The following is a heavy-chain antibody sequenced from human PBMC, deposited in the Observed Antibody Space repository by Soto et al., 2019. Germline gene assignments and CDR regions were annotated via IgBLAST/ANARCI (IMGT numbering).Heavy chain of an antibody. D-gene: IGHD2-2*01. CDR1: GGTFSSYA. V-gene: IGHV1-69*12. CDR2: IIPIFGTA. J-gene: IGHJ5*02. CDR3: ASGGDIVVVPAASGWFDP. Sequence: QVQLVQSGAEVKKPGSSVKVSCKASGGTFSSYAISWVRQAPGQGLEWMGGIIPIFGTANYAQKFQGRVTITADESTSTAYMELSSLRSEDTAVYYCASGGDIVVVPAASGWFDPWGQGTLVTVSS.